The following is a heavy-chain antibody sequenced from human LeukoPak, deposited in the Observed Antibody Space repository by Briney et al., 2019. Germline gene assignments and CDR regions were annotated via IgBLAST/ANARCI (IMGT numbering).Heavy chain of an antibody. J-gene: IGHJ4*02. Sequence: PSETLSLTCTVSGGSITGDSINDYYWSWIRQPAGKGLERIGRMTISGTNNYNPSLRSRLTMSIDASKNQFSLRLASVTAADTAVYYCARDGPHSIGWYPSYDHGGQGSLVAVRS. V-gene: IGHV4-4*07. CDR3: ARDGPHSIGWYPSYDH. CDR1: GGSITGDSINDYY. D-gene: IGHD6-13*01. CDR2: MTISGTN.